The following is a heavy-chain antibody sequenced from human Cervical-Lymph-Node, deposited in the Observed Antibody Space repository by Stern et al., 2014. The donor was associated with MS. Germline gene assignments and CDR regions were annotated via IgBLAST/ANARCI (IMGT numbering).Heavy chain of an antibody. J-gene: IGHJ3*02. Sequence: EEHLVESGGGLAQPGGSLRLSCAASGFSFDTYAMHWVRQAPGKGLEWVSGISWNTGNIDHADSVKGRFTIARDNAKNALYLQMNSLRAEDTALYYCAKDVLPSGYCSNGQCYDWGGAFNIWGQGTVVTVSS. CDR2: ISWNTGNI. CDR1: GFSFDTYA. CDR3: AKDVLPSGYCSNGQCYDWGGAFNI. D-gene: IGHD2-8*01. V-gene: IGHV3-9*01.